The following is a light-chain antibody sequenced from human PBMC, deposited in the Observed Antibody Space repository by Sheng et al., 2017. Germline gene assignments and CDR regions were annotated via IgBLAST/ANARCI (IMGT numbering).Light chain of an antibody. CDR1: AVTLVVIT. V-gene: IGLV2-8*01. CDR3: SSYAGSNNLRV. Sequence: QSALDSASLPRPGRPGQSVTISCTGPAVTLVVITMSPGTNSTQAKPPNLMIYEVSKRPSGVPDRFSGSRSGNTASLTVSGLQAEDEADYYCSSYAGSNNLRVFGGGTKLTVL. J-gene: IGLJ3*02. CDR2: EVS.